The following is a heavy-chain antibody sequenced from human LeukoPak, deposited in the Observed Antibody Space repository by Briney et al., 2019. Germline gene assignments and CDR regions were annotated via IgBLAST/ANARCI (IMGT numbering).Heavy chain of an antibody. CDR3: AKDSSSSGIDP. CDR2: ISYDGSNK. J-gene: IGHJ5*02. CDR1: GFTFSSYG. Sequence: GSLRLSCAASGFTFSSYGMHWVRQAPGKGLEWVAVISYDGSNKYYADSVKGRFTISRDNSKNTLYLQLNSLRAEDTAVYYCAKDSSSSGIDPWGQGTLVTVSS. V-gene: IGHV3-30*18. D-gene: IGHD6-6*01.